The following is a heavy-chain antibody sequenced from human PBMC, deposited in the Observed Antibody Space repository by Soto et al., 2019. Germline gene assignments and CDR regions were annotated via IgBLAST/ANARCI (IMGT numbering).Heavy chain of an antibody. CDR3: ARGYCTTTICDPWFDP. CDR2: IYPGDSDT. D-gene: IGHD2-2*01. V-gene: IGHV5-51*01. J-gene: IGHJ5*02. CDR1: GYSFTSYW. Sequence: LGESLKISCXGVGYSFTSYWIGWVRQMPGKGLEWMGIIYPGDSDTRYSPSFQGQVTISADKSITTAYLQWSSLKASDTAMYYCARGYCTTTICDPWFDPWGQGTLVTVSS.